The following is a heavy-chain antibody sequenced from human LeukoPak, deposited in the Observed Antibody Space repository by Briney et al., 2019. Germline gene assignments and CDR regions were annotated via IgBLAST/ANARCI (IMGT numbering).Heavy chain of an antibody. CDR1: GGSIDNCY. J-gene: IGHJ4*02. Sequence: SETLSLTCTGSGGSIDNCYWSWIRQPPGKGLDWIGYIHYSGSTNYNPSLKSRVTISVDTSKNQFSLKLSSVTAADTAVYYCASSEGDYVWGSYRAKDFDYWGQGTLVTVSS. CDR2: IHYSGST. D-gene: IGHD3-16*02. V-gene: IGHV4-59*08. CDR3: ASSEGDYVWGSYRAKDFDY.